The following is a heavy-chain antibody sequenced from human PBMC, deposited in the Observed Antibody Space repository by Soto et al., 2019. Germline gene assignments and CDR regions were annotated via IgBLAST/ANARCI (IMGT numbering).Heavy chain of an antibody. CDR3: AREGITMKVVAYYGMDV. J-gene: IGHJ6*02. CDR1: GYTFTSYY. Sequence: GASVKVSCKASGYTFTSYYMYWVRQAPVHGLERMGIINPSGGSTSYAQKFQGRVTMTRDTSTSTVYMELSSLRSEDTAVYYCAREGITMKVVAYYGMDVWGQGTTVTVSS. V-gene: IGHV1-46*01. D-gene: IGHD3-22*01. CDR2: INPSGGST.